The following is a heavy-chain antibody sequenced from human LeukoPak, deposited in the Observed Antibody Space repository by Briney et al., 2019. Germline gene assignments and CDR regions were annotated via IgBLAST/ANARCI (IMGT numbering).Heavy chain of an antibody. CDR3: ARVSLYYDILTGYRAEYFQH. Sequence: ASVKVSCKASGYTFTGYYMHWVRQAPGQGLEWMGWINRNSGGTNYAQKFQGRVTMTRDTSISTAYMELSRLRSDDTAVYYCARVSLYYDILTGYRAEYFQHWGQGTLVTVSS. CDR2: INRNSGGT. V-gene: IGHV1-2*02. J-gene: IGHJ1*01. D-gene: IGHD3-9*01. CDR1: GYTFTGYY.